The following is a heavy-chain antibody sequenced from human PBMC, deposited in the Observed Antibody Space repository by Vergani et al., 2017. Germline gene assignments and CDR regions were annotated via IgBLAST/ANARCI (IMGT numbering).Heavy chain of an antibody. D-gene: IGHD3-3*01. J-gene: IGHJ4*02. CDR3: AGTLLAYFDY. CDR1: GGSISSDGHY. Sequence: QVQLQESGPGLAKPSQTLPLTCTVSGGSISSDGHYWSWIRQHPGRGLEWIGYIYYSGNTHYNPSLKSRVTISLDTSKNQFSLKLSSVTAADTAVYYCAGTLLAYFDYWGQGTLVTVSS. CDR2: IYYSGNT. V-gene: IGHV4-31*02.